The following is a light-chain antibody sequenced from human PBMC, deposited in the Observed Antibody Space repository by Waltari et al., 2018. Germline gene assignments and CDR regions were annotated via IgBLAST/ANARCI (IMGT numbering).Light chain of an antibody. J-gene: IGLJ2*01. Sequence: QSALTQIASVAGSPGQSITISCTGTSSDVGDHNYVSWYQQHPGKLPKLLIYDVISRPSGVSTRFCGAKAGDTASLTISGLQAEDEADYYCSAYTRGVVFGGGTQLTVL. V-gene: IGLV2-14*03. CDR2: DVI. CDR1: SSDVGDHNY. CDR3: SAYTRGVV.